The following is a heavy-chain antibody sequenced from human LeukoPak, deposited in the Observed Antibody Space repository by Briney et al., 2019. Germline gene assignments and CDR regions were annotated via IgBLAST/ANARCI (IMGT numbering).Heavy chain of an antibody. Sequence: SETLSLTCTVSGDSISSSWSWIRQPPGKGLEWIGYIYYRGSTNYNPSLKSRVSMSVDTSKNQFSLKLSSVTAADTAVYFCARNGPSDTLDIWGQGTMVTVSS. CDR1: GDSISSS. CDR3: ARNGPSDTLDI. J-gene: IGHJ3*02. V-gene: IGHV4-59*01. CDR2: IYYRGST.